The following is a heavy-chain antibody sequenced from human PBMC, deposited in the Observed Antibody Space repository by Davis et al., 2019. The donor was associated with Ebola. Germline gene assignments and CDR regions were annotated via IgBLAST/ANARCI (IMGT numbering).Heavy chain of an antibody. V-gene: IGHV1-3*01. CDR1: GFTFSSYA. CDR2: INAGNGNT. CDR3: ATQRITMIVVAMDGMDV. J-gene: IGHJ6*04. Sequence: GESLKISCAASGFTFSSYAMHWVRQAPGQRLEYMGWINAGNGNTQYLQKFQGRVTITRDTSASTAYMELSRLRSDDTAVYYCATQRITMIVVAMDGMDVWGKGTTVTVSS. D-gene: IGHD3-22*01.